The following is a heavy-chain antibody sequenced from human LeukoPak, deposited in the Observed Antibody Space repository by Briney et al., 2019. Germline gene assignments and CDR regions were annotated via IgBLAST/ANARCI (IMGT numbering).Heavy chain of an antibody. Sequence: SETLSLTCTVSGGSFSSSDYYWGWIRQPPGKGLEWIGSIYYSGTTYYNPSLKSRVTISVDTSKKQFSLKLRSVTAADTAVYYCVTTYYYGSGRLGGFDIWGQGTMVIVSS. V-gene: IGHV4-39*01. CDR3: VTTYYYGSGRLGGFDI. J-gene: IGHJ3*02. D-gene: IGHD3-10*01. CDR1: GGSFSSSDYY. CDR2: IYYSGTT.